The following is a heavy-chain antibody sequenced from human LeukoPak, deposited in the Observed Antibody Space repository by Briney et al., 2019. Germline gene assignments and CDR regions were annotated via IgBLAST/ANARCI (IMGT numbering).Heavy chain of an antibody. CDR3: AREVPAGSRGAFDI. D-gene: IGHD2-2*01. J-gene: IGHJ3*02. CDR2: IWYDGSNK. Sequence: GGSLRLSCAASGFTFSSYWMSWVRQAPGKGLEWVAVIWYDGSNKYYADSVKGRFTISRDNSKNTLYLQMNSLRAEDTAVYYCAREVPAGSRGAFDIWGQGTMVTVSS. V-gene: IGHV3-33*08. CDR1: GFTFSSYW.